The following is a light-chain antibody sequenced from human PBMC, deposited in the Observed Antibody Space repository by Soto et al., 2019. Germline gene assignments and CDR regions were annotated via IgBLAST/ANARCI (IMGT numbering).Light chain of an antibody. V-gene: IGKV1-5*03. Sequence: DIQMTQSPSTLSASVGDRVTITCRASQSIGTWFAWYQHKPGKAPQLLIYQASTLEGGVPSRFSGSGSGTEFTLTISSLQPDDFATYYCQQYAIYSRTFGQGTKVE. CDR3: QQYAIYSRT. CDR1: QSIGTW. CDR2: QAS. J-gene: IGKJ2*02.